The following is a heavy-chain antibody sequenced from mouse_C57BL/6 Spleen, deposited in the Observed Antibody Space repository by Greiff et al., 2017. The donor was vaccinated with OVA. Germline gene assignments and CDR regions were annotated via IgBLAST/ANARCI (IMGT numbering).Heavy chain of an antibody. D-gene: IGHD1-1*01. V-gene: IGHV1-55*01. J-gene: IGHJ4*01. CDR3: ARWDYYGSRDYAMDY. CDR2: INPGSGGT. CDR1: GYTFTSYW. Sequence: QVQLQQPGAELVMPGASVKLSCKASGYTFTSYWMHWVKQRPGQGLEWIGVINPGSGGTNYNEKFKGKATLTADTSSSTAYMQLSSLTSEDSAVYFCARWDYYGSRDYAMDYWGQGTSVTVSS.